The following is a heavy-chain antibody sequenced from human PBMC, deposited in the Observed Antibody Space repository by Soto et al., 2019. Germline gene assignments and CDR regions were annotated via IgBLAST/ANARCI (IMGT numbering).Heavy chain of an antibody. J-gene: IGHJ4*02. D-gene: IGHD3-22*01. V-gene: IGHV3-23*01. CDR1: GFAFSTFA. Sequence: GGSLRLSCAASGFAFSTFAMTWVRQAPGKGLEWVAAISVSGNNAYYAGSVKGRFTISRDNSQNSVFLQMSSLRADDTAVYYCARDQLRPGILYSLGVLLPEYGLCGQGTLVTVSS. CDR2: ISVSGNNA. CDR3: ARDQLRPGILYSLGVLLPEYGL.